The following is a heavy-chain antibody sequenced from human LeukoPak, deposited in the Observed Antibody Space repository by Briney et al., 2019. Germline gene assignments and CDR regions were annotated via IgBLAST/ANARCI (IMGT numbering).Heavy chain of an antibody. CDR1: GYTFTSYD. Sequence: ASVKVSCKASGYTFTSYDINWVRQATGQGLEWMGWMNPNSGNTGYAQKFQGRATMTRNTSISTAYMELSSLRSEDTAVYYCARGPATMIVVVIHGDYFDYWGQGTLVTVSS. CDR2: MNPNSGNT. V-gene: IGHV1-8*01. D-gene: IGHD3-22*01. CDR3: ARGPATMIVVVIHGDYFDY. J-gene: IGHJ4*02.